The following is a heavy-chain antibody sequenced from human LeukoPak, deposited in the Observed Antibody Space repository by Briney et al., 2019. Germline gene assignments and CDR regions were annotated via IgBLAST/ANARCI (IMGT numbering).Heavy chain of an antibody. V-gene: IGHV3-23*01. D-gene: IGHD3-10*01. CDR2: ISGSGGST. CDR1: GFTFSSYG. CDR3: AKGRLVRGVITLFDY. J-gene: IGHJ4*02. Sequence: GGTLRLSCAASGFTFSSYGMSRVRQAPGKGLEWVSAISGSGGSTYYADSVKGRFTISRDNSKNTLYLQMNSLRAEDTAVYYCAKGRLVRGVITLFDYWGQGTLVTVSS.